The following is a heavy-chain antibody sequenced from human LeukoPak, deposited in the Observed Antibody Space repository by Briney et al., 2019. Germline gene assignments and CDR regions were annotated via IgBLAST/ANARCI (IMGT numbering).Heavy chain of an antibody. CDR2: IKQDGSEK. Sequence: GRSLRLSCAASGFTFSSYVMHWVRQAPGKGLEWVANIKQDGSEKYYVDSVKGRFTISRDNAKNSLYLQMNSLRAEDTAVYYCARGIAALFWNYMDVWGKGTTVTISS. V-gene: IGHV3-7*04. J-gene: IGHJ6*03. CDR1: GFTFSSYV. CDR3: ARGIAALFWNYMDV. D-gene: IGHD6-6*01.